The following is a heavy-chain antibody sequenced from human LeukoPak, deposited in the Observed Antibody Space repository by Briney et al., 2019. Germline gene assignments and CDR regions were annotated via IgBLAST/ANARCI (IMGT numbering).Heavy chain of an antibody. CDR3: AKGRWEGIDY. D-gene: IGHD1-26*01. J-gene: IGHJ4*02. V-gene: IGHV3-23*01. CDR1: GFTFSSYA. Sequence: GGSLRLSCAASGFTFSSYAMSWVRQAPGKGLEWVSAISGSGGSTYYADSVKGRFTISRDNSKNTLFLQMNSVRAEGTAVYYGAKGRWEGIDYLGQGALVTVSS. CDR2: ISGSGGST.